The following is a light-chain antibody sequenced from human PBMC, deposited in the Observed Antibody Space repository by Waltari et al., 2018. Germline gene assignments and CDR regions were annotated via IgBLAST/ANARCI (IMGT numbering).Light chain of an antibody. CDR3: QQYGSSPYT. CDR2: DSS. J-gene: IGKJ2*01. Sequence: EIVLTQSPGTLSLSPGESATLSCRASQSLTSNFLAWYQQKPGQAPRLLIYDSSSRATGVSDRFSGSGSGTDFTLTISRLEPEDFTVYYCQQYGSSPYTFGQGTKLEI. CDR1: QSLTSNF. V-gene: IGKV3-20*01.